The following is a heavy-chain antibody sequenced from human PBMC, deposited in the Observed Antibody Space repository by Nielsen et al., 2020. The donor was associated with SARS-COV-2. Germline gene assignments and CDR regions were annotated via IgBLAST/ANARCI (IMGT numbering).Heavy chain of an antibody. D-gene: IGHD6-19*01. CDR2: IHYTGKT. Sequence: PQSLSPTCRVSGDSIRSVSSYWSWLRQPPGNGLEWFGLIHYTGKTYYNCSLKSRIRKSFDTSRNHFSLKLTSVTAANTAVYYCARGGGLAVAGFDYWGQGILVTVSS. J-gene: IGHJ4*02. CDR1: GDSIRSVSSY. V-gene: IGHV4-30-4*08. CDR3: ARGGGLAVAGFDY.